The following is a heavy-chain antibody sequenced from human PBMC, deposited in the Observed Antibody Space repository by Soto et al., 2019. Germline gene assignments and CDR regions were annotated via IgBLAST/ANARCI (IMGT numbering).Heavy chain of an antibody. CDR2: ISGSGGST. J-gene: IGHJ4*02. V-gene: IGHV3-23*01. CDR1: GFTFSSYA. Sequence: GGSLRLSCAASGFTFSSYAMSWVRQAPGKGLEWVSAISGSGGSTYYADSVKGRFTISRDNSKNTLYLQMNSLRAEDTAVYYCAKKRIPYCSGGSCSPPGLYYWGQGTLVTVSS. D-gene: IGHD2-15*01. CDR3: AKKRIPYCSGGSCSPPGLYY.